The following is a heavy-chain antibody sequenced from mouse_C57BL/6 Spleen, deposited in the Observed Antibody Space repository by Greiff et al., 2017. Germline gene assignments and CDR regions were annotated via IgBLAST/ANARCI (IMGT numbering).Heavy chain of an antibody. CDR3: ARRWDYGSRHAMDY. V-gene: IGHV5-17*01. J-gene: IGHJ4*01. D-gene: IGHD1-1*01. CDR2: ISSGSSTI. Sequence: VQLKESGGGLVKPGGSLKLSCAASGFTFSDYGMHWVRQAPEKGLEWVAYISSGSSTIYYADTGKGRFTISRDNAKNTLFLQMTSLRSEDTAMYYCARRWDYGSRHAMDYWSQGTSVTVSS. CDR1: GFTFSDYG.